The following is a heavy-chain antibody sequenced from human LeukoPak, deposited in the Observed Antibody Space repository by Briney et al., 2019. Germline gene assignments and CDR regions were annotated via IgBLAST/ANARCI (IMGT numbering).Heavy chain of an antibody. J-gene: IGHJ5*02. Sequence: PGGSLRLSCAASGFTFSSYAMSCVRQAPGKGLEWVSAISGSGGSTYYADSVKGRFTISRDNSKNTLYLQMNSLRAEDTAVYYCAIISPLGDYIGHWAQGTLVTVPS. V-gene: IGHV3-23*01. CDR1: GFTFSSYA. D-gene: IGHD4-17*01. CDR2: ISGSGGST. CDR3: AIISPLGDYIGH.